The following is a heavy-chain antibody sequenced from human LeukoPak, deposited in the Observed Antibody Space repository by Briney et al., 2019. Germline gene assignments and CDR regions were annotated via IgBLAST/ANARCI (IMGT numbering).Heavy chain of an antibody. CDR1: GGSISSSSYY. V-gene: IGHV4-39*07. Sequence: SETLSLTCTVSGGSISSSSYYWGWIRQPPGKGLEWIGSIYYSGSTYYNPSLKSRVTISVDTSKNQFSLKLSSVTAADTAVYYCAREATGGSHFDYWGQGTLVTVSS. D-gene: IGHD7-27*01. CDR2: IYYSGST. J-gene: IGHJ4*02. CDR3: AREATGGSHFDY.